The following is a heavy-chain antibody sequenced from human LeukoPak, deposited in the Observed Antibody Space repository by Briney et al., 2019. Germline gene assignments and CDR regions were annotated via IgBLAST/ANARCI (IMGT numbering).Heavy chain of an antibody. J-gene: IGHJ5*02. V-gene: IGHV4-59*12. CDR1: GGSISSYY. CDR3: ETDFVLVVAATRLVYNWFDP. D-gene: IGHD2-15*01. Sequence: SETLSLTCSVYGGSISSYYWSWIRQPPGKGLEWIGYIYYSGSTNYNLSLKSRVTMSVDTSKNQVSLNLSSVTAEDTAVYYCETDFVLVVAATRLVYNWFDPWGQGTLVTVSS. CDR2: IYYSGST.